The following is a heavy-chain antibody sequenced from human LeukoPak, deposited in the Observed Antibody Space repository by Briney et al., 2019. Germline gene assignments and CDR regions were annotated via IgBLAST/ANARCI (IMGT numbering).Heavy chain of an antibody. CDR1: GYTFTGYY. CDR2: INPNSGGT. Sequence: ASVKVSCKASGYTFTGYYMHWVRQAAGQGREWMGRINPNSGGTNYAQKFQGRVTMTRDTSISTAYMELSRLRSDDTAVYYCARDSGERGSGSYLIAYWGQGTLVTVSS. D-gene: IGHD3-10*01. V-gene: IGHV1-2*06. CDR3: ARDSGERGSGSYLIAY. J-gene: IGHJ4*02.